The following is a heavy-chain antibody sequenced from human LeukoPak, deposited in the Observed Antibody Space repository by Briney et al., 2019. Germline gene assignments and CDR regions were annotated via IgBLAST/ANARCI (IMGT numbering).Heavy chain of an antibody. CDR3: ARVSGYSPKSFHFDY. J-gene: IGHJ4*02. CDR1: GFTFSSYA. Sequence: GGSLRLSCAASGFTFSSYAMSWVRQAPGKGLEWVSAISGSGGSTYYADSVKGRFTISRDNSKNTLYLQMNSLRAEDTAVYYCARVSGYSPKSFHFDYWGQGTLVTVSS. V-gene: IGHV3-23*01. D-gene: IGHD3-22*01. CDR2: ISGSGGST.